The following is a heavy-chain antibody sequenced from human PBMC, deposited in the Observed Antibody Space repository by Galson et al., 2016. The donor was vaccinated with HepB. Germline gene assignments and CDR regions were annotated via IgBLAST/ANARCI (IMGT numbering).Heavy chain of an antibody. V-gene: IGHV4-39*01. D-gene: IGHD2-15*01. Sequence: ETLSLTCTVSGGSISSSNYYWGWIRQPPGKGLEWIGSIYYSGSTYYNPSLKSRVTMSVDTSKNQFPLKLNSVTAADTAVYYCARQIVVVVAATRGVDWFDPWGQGTLVTVSS. J-gene: IGHJ5*02. CDR3: ARQIVVVVAATRGVDWFDP. CDR2: IYYSGST. CDR1: GGSISSSNYY.